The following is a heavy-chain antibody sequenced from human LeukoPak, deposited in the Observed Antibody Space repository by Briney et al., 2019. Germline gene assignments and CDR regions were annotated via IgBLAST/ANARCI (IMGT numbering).Heavy chain of an antibody. J-gene: IGHJ4*02. Sequence: SETLSLTCTVSGGSISSGSYYWSWIRQPAGKGLEWIGRIYTSGSTNYNPSLKSRVTISVDTSKNQFSLKLSSVTAADTAVYYCAREGGDPAALDYWGQGTLVTVSS. V-gene: IGHV4-61*02. CDR1: GGSISSGSYY. CDR3: AREGGDPAALDY. CDR2: IYTSGST. D-gene: IGHD2-2*01.